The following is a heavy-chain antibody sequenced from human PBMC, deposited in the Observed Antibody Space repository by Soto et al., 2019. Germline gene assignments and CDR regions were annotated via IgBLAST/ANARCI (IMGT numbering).Heavy chain of an antibody. D-gene: IGHD3-16*01. CDR3: ARHVYYPVMSRFDY. V-gene: IGHV4-39*01. J-gene: IGHJ4*02. Sequence: PSETLSLTCTVSGGSISSSSYYWGWIRQPPGKGLEWIGSIYYSGSTYYNPSLKSRVTISVDTSKNQFSLKLSSVTAADTAVYYCARHVYYPVMSRFDYWGQGTLVTVSS. CDR1: GGSISSSSYY. CDR2: IYYSGST.